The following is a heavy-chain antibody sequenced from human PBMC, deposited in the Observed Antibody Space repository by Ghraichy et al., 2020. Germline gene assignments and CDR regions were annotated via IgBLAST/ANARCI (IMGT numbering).Heavy chain of an antibody. Sequence: GESLNISCAASGFTFSSYSMNWVRQAPGKGLEWVSSISSSSSYIYYADSVKGRFTISRDNAKNSLYLQMNSLRAEDTAVYYCARDRPSSSSGLFDYWGQGTLVTVSS. D-gene: IGHD6-6*01. CDR3: ARDRPSSSSGLFDY. CDR1: GFTFSSYS. V-gene: IGHV3-21*01. CDR2: ISSSSSYI. J-gene: IGHJ4*02.